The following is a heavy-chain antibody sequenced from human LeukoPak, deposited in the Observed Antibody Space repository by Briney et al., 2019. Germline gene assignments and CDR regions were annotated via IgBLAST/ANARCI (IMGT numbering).Heavy chain of an antibody. CDR1: GGFISSYY. CDR2: IYYSWST. J-gene: IGHJ5*02. D-gene: IGHD3-10*01. V-gene: IGHV4-59*01. CDR3: ARSGVILLNWFDP. Sequence: SETLSLTCTVSGGFISSYYWSWIRQPPGKGLEGMGYIYYSWSTNYNPSLKSRVNIPVDTSKNQFSLKLSSVTAADTAVYYCARSGVILLNWFDPWGQGTLVTVSS.